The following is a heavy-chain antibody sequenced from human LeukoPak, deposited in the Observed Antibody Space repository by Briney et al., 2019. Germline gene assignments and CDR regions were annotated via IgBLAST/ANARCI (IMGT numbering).Heavy chain of an antibody. CDR1: GYSISSGYY. CDR2: IYHSGST. Sequence: SETLSLTCTVSGYSISSGYYWGWIRQPPGKGLEWIGSIYHSGSTYYNPSLKSRVTISVDTSKNQFSPKLSSVTAADTAVYYCASALRIYYYFDYWGQGTLVTVSS. J-gene: IGHJ4*02. D-gene: IGHD1-26*01. V-gene: IGHV4-38-2*02. CDR3: ASALRIYYYFDY.